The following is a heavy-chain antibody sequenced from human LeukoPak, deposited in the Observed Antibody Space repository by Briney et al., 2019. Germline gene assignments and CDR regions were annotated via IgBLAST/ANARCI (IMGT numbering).Heavy chain of an antibody. D-gene: IGHD3-16*02. J-gene: IGHJ4*02. CDR1: GGSISSGGYY. V-gene: IGHV4-31*03. CDR2: IYYSGST. Sequence: SETLSLTCTVSGGSISSGGYYWSWIRQHPGKGLEWIGYIYYSGSTYYNPSLKSRVTISVDTSKNQFSLKLSSVTAADTAVYYCARDGPFGGVIVPLDYWGQGTLVTVSS. CDR3: ARDGPFGGVIVPLDY.